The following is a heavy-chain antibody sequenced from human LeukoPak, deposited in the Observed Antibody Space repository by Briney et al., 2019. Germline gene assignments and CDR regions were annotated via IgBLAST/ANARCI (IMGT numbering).Heavy chain of an antibody. V-gene: IGHV1-18*01. CDR3: ARGSSPXNWYFDL. Sequence: ASVKVSCKASGYTFSIFGISWVRQAPGQGLEWVGWIAADSGDIHGYTHYAEKLQGRVSMTTDTSTDTAYMDLRSLTSDDTAVYYCARGSSPXNWYFDLWGRGTLITVS. CDR1: GYTFSIFG. J-gene: IGHJ2*01. CDR2: IAADSGDIHGYT.